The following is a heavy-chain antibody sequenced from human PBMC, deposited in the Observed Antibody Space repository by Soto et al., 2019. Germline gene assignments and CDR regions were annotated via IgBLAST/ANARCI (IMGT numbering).Heavy chain of an antibody. J-gene: IGHJ3*02. D-gene: IGHD3-22*01. CDR3: ATKAEYYYDSSGYSRAFDI. CDR2: ISYDGSNK. V-gene: IGHV3-30*03. Sequence: SGGSLRLSCAASGFTFSSYGMHWVRQAPGKGLEWVAVISYDGSNKYYADSVKGRFTISRDNSKNTLYLQMNSLRAEDTAVYYCATKAEYYYDSSGYSRAFDIWGQGTMVTVSS. CDR1: GFTFSSYG.